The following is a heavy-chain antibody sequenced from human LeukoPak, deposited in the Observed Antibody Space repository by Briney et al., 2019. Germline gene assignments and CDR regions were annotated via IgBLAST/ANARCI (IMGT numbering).Heavy chain of an antibody. CDR2: IIPIFGTA. J-gene: IGHJ5*02. D-gene: IGHD6-19*01. V-gene: IGHV1-69*06. Sequence: GASVKVSCKASGGTFSSYAISWVRQAPGQGLEWMGGIIPIFGTANYAQKFQGRVTITADKSTSTAYMELSSLRSEDTAVYYCAREIKSWLVPEENWFDPWGQGTLVTVSS. CDR3: AREIKSWLVPEENWFDP. CDR1: GGTFSSYA.